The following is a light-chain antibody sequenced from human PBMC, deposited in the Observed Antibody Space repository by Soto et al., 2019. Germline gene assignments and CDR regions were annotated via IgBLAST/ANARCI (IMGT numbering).Light chain of an antibody. Sequence: EIVLTQSPATLSLSPGEIATLSCRASQSVRGYLIWYQQRPGQAPRLLIYDASNRATGIPARFSGSGFGTDFTLTISSLEPEDFAVYYCQHRSSWPITFGGGTKVEIK. CDR1: QSVRGY. J-gene: IGKJ4*01. CDR3: QHRSSWPIT. V-gene: IGKV3-11*01. CDR2: DAS.